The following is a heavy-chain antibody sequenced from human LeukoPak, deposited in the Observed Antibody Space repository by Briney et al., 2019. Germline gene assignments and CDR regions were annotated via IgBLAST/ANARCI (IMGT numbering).Heavy chain of an antibody. D-gene: IGHD4-23*01. J-gene: IGHJ6*02. CDR1: GFSLSNARMG. CDR3: ARAVDLDGMDV. Sequence: SGPVLVKPTETLTLTCTVSGFSLSNARMGVSXXXXXXXXXXEWLAHIFSNDEKSYSTSLKSRLTISKDTSKSQVVLTMTNMDPVDTATYYCARAVDLDGMDVWGQGTTVTVSS. CDR2: IFSNDEK. V-gene: IGHV2-26*01.